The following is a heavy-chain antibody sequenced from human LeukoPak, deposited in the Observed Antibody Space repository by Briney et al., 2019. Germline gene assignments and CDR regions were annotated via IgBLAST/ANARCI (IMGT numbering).Heavy chain of an antibody. V-gene: IGHV3-30*02. Sequence: GGSLRLSCAASGFTFSSYGMHWVRQAPGKGLEWVAFKQNDGSTTFYAESVKGRFTISRDNAKNSLYLQMNSLRAEDTAVYYCARDGSIAARRNYYYYMDVWGKGTTVTVSS. CDR2: KQNDGSTT. J-gene: IGHJ6*03. CDR3: ARDGSIAARRNYYYYMDV. D-gene: IGHD6-6*01. CDR1: GFTFSSYG.